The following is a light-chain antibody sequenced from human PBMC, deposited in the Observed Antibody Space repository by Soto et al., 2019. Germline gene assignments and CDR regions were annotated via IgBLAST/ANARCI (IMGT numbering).Light chain of an antibody. J-gene: IGKJ5*01. V-gene: IGKV3-20*01. CDR1: QSVSSTY. Sequence: EILLAQTPATLSLSEGERGTLSWRARQSVSSTYLAWYQQKPGQAPRLLIYGASSRATGISDTFSGSGCGTDFILAISRLEPEDFAVYYCQQHGSSHPTTFGQGTRLEIK. CDR3: QQHGSSHPTT. CDR2: GAS.